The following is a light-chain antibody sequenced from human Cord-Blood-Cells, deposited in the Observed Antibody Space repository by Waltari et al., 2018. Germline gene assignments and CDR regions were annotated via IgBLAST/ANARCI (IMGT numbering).Light chain of an antibody. CDR2: GAS. V-gene: IGKV3-15*01. CDR3: QQYNNWPLT. CDR1: QSVSSN. J-gene: IGKJ4*01. Sequence: IVMPQSPATLSVSPGERATLSCRARQSVSSNLAWYQQKPGQAPRLLIYGASTRATGIPARFSGSGSGTEFTLTISSLQSEDFAVYYCQQYNNWPLTFGGGTKVEIK.